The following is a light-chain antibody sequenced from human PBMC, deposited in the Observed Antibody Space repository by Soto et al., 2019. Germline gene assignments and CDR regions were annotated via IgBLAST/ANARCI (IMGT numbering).Light chain of an antibody. J-gene: IGKJ4*01. CDR2: AAS. V-gene: IGKV1-8*01. CDR3: QQLNSYPLT. CDR1: QGISSY. Sequence: AIRMTQSPSSLSASTGDRVTITCRASQGISSYLAWYQQKPGKAPKLLIYAASTLQSGVPSRFSGSGSGTDFTLTISSLQPEDFATYYCQQLNSYPLTFGRGTKVAIK.